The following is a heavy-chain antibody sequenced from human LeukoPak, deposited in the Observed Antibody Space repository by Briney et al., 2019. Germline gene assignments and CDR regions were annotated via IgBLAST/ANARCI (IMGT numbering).Heavy chain of an antibody. J-gene: IGHJ4*02. Sequence: GGSLRLSCAASRFTFSSYGMHWVRQAPGKGLEWVAYIQYDGSNQQYADSVKGRFSISRDNSENTVYLQMNSVRAEDTAVYYCARGSGYSHWGQGTLVTVSS. CDR1: RFTFSSYG. CDR3: ARGSGYSH. D-gene: IGHD3-3*01. CDR2: IQYDGSNQ. V-gene: IGHV3-30*02.